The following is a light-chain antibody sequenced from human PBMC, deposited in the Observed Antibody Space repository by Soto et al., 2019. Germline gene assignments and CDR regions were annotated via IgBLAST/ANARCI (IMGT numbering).Light chain of an antibody. V-gene: IGKV3D-20*01. CDR3: QHYGSPQGT. J-gene: IGKJ1*01. CDR1: QSVSSSY. CDR2: DAS. Sequence: EIVLTHSPATLSLSPGERATLSCGASQSVSSSYLAWYQQKPGLAPRLLIYDASSRATGIPDRFSGSGSGRECTVRISRPEPEDFRVYHCQHYGSPQGTVGQGTKVDIK.